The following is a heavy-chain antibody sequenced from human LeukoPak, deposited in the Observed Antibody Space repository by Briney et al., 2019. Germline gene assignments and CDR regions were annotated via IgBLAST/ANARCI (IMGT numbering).Heavy chain of an antibody. CDR1: GGSISSYY. D-gene: IGHD4-17*01. Sequence: SETLSLTCTVSGGSISSYYWSWIRQPPGKGLEWIGYIYYSGSTNYNPSLKSRVTISVDTSKNQFSLKLSSVTAADTAVYYCARDRSPPSVYGDYADAFDIWGQGTMATVSS. CDR3: ARDRSPPSVYGDYADAFDI. J-gene: IGHJ3*02. CDR2: IYYSGST. V-gene: IGHV4-59*01.